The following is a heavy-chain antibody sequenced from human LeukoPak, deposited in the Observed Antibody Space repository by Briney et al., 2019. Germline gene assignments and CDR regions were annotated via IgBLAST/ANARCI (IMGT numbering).Heavy chain of an antibody. V-gene: IGHV3-11*05. D-gene: IGHD3-22*01. CDR2: ISSSSSYT. CDR1: GFTFGDYY. J-gene: IGHJ6*02. CDR3: ARDGSHYYDSSGPRGMDV. Sequence: GGSLRLSCAASGFTFGDYYMSWIRQAPGKGLEWVSYISSSSSYTNYADSVKGRFTISRDNAKNSLYLQMNSLRAEDTAVYYCARDGSHYYDSSGPRGMDVWGQGTTVTVSS.